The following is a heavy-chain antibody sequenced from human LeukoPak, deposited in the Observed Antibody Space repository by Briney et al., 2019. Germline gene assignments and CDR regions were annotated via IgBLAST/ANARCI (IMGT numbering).Heavy chain of an antibody. CDR2: ISFDGNNK. Sequence: PGGSLRLSCAASRFTFSSYAMHWVRQAPGKGLEWVAVISFDGNNKYHADSVEGRFTISRDNSRNTLYLQMNTLTSEDTAIYYCARDSPRVGSASSFLYYFDYWGLGTLVTVSS. V-gene: IGHV3-30-3*01. CDR1: RFTFSSYA. CDR3: ARDSPRVGSASSFLYYFDY. J-gene: IGHJ4*02. D-gene: IGHD3-10*01.